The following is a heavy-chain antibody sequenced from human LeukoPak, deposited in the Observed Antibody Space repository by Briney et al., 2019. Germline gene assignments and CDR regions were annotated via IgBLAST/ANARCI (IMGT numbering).Heavy chain of an antibody. Sequence: PSETLSLTCTVSGGSISSHYWSWIRQPPGKGLEWIGYIYYSGSTNYNPSLKSRVTISVDTSKNQFSLKLSSVTASDTAMYYCVRDHVSPGLSNWFDPWGQGTLVTVSS. CDR2: IYYSGST. J-gene: IGHJ5*02. D-gene: IGHD3-16*01. V-gene: IGHV4-59*11. CDR1: GGSISSHY. CDR3: VRDHVSPGLSNWFDP.